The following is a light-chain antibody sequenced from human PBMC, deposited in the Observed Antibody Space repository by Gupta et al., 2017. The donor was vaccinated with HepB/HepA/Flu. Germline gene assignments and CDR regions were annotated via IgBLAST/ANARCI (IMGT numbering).Light chain of an antibody. V-gene: IGKV1-5*03. CDR1: QSISSW. CDR2: KAS. J-gene: IGKJ1*01. CDR3: QQYNSYSRT. Sequence: DIQMTQSPSTLPVSVGDRVTITCRASQSISSWLAWYQQKPGKAPKLLIYKASSLESGVPSRFSGSGSGTEFTLTISSLQPDDFATYYCQQYNSYSRTFGQGTKVEIK.